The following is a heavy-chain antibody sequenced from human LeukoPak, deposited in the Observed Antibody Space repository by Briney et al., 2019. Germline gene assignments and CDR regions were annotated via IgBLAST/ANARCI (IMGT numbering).Heavy chain of an antibody. V-gene: IGHV1-24*01. Sequence: ASVKVSCKVSGYTLTELSMHWVRQAPGKGLEWMGGLDPEDGETIYAQKFQGRVTMTEDTSTDTAYMELSSLRSEDTAVYYCATDLDSGRPGYFDYWGQGTLVTVSS. CDR3: ATDLDSGRPGYFDY. CDR2: LDPEDGET. D-gene: IGHD1-26*01. J-gene: IGHJ4*02. CDR1: GYTLTELS.